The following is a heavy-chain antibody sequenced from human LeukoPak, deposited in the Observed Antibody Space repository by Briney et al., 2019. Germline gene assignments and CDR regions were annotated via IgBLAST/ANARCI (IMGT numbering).Heavy chain of an antibody. D-gene: IGHD3/OR15-3a*01. CDR2: ISYDGSNE. J-gene: IGHJ4*02. CDR1: GFTFSTYA. V-gene: IGHV3-30*04. CDR3: AKDLSSGTGRGFDY. Sequence: GGSLRLSCAASGFTFSTYAIHWVRQAPGKGLEWVAVISYDGSNEYYAESVKGRFIIQRDNSKNTLYLQMNSLRAEDTALYYCAKDLSSGTGRGFDYWGQGTLVTVSS.